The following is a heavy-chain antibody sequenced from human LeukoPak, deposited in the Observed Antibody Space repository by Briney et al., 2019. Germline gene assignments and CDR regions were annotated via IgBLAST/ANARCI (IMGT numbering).Heavy chain of an antibody. J-gene: IGHJ4*02. D-gene: IGHD1-26*01. CDR2: IIPIFGTA. CDR3: ARERGMGATHLDC. Sequence: SVKVSCKASGGTFSSYAISWVRQAPGQGLEWMGGIIPIFGTANYAQKFQGRVTITTDESTSTAYMELSSLRSEDTAVYYCARERGMGATHLDCWGQGTLVTVSS. CDR1: GGTFSSYA. V-gene: IGHV1-69*05.